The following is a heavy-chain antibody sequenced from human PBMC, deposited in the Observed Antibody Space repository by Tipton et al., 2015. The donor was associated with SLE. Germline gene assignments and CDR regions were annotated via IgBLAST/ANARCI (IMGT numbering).Heavy chain of an antibody. D-gene: IGHD1-14*01. Sequence: SLRLSCAASGFTFSRSIMNWVRQAPGKGLEWVAVVSSSTSYIHYADSVKGRFTISRDNPNNRLYLQMNSLRGDDTAVYYCARGDNTGGSWGQGTLVTVSS. CDR1: GFTFSRSI. CDR2: VSSSTSYI. J-gene: IGHJ5*02. V-gene: IGHV3-30*03. CDR3: ARGDNTGGS.